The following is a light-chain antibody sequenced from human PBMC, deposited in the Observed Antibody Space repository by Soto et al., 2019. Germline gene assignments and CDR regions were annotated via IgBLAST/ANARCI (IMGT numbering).Light chain of an antibody. Sequence: EIVLTQSPGTLSLSPGERATLSCRASQSVSSSYLAWYQQKPGQAPRLLIYGASSRATGIPDRFSGSGSGTDFTLTFSRLEPEDFAVYYCQRYGRFWTFGKGTKV. CDR3: QRYGRFWT. CDR1: QSVSSSY. V-gene: IGKV3-20*01. CDR2: GAS. J-gene: IGKJ1*01.